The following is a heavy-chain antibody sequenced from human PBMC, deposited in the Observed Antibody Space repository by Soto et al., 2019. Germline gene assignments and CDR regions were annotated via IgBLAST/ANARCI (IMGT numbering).Heavy chain of an antibody. CDR3: TTEIGGSSWYLYYFDY. V-gene: IGHV3-15*07. D-gene: IGHD6-13*01. CDR1: GFTCSNAW. J-gene: IGHJ4*02. CDR2: IKSKTDGGTT. Sequence: GGSLRLSCAASGFTCSNAWMNWVRQAPGKGLEWVGRIKSKTDGGTTDYAAPVKGRFTISRDDSKNTLYLQMNSLKTEDTAVYYCTTEIGGSSWYLYYFDYWGQGTLVTVSS.